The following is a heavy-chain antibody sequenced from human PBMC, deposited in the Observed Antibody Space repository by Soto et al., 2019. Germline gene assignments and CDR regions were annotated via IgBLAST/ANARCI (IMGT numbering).Heavy chain of an antibody. CDR2: MNPNSGNT. CDR1: GYTFTSHD. CDR3: ARWDYGYYARFDY. J-gene: IGHJ4*02. V-gene: IGHV1-8*01. Sequence: QVQLVQSGAEVKKSGASVKVSCKASGYTFTSHDINWVRQATGQGLEWMGWMNPNSGNTGYAQKFQGRVTMTRNTSISTDYMALSSLRSADTAVYYCARWDYGYYARFDYWGQGTLVTVSS. D-gene: IGHD4-17*01.